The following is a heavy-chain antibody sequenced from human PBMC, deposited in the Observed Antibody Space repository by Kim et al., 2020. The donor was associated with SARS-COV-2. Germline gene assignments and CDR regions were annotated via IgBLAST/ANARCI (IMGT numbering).Heavy chain of an antibody. CDR2: IWYDGSNK. J-gene: IGHJ4*02. CDR3: ARDLAFGDYHDY. Sequence: GGSLRLSCAASGFTFSSYGMHWVRQAPGKGLEWVAVIWYDGSNKYYADSVMGRFTISRDNSKNTLYLQMNSLRAEDTAVYYCARDLAFGDYHDYWGQGTLVTVSS. D-gene: IGHD3-10*01. CDR1: GFTFSSYG. V-gene: IGHV3-33*01.